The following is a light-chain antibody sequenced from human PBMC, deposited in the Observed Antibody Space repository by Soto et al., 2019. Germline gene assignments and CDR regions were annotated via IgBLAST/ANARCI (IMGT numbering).Light chain of an antibody. V-gene: IGKV3-20*01. J-gene: IGKJ2*01. CDR2: ETS. CDR3: QQYYNWPPYT. CDR1: QSVTAGY. Sequence: EIVLTQSPGTLSLSPGERATLSCRASQSVTAGYFAWYQQKPGQAPRLVIYETSSRTTGIPDRFSGSGSGTDFTLTISRLEPEDFAVYYCQQYYNWPPYTFGQGTKLQIE.